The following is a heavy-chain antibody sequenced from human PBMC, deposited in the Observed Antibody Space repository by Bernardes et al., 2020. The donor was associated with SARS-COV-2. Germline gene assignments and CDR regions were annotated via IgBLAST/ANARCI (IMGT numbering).Heavy chain of an antibody. CDR2: INIGSSYT. Sequence: GGSLRLSCAASGFTFSDHYMTWIRQAPGKGLECVSYINIGSSYTYYADSVKGRFTISRDDAKNSLYLQMNSLRAEDTAVYYCARDHKAPGFYMDVWGKGTTVTVSS. J-gene: IGHJ6*03. V-gene: IGHV3-11*05. CDR3: ARDHKAPGFYMDV. CDR1: GFTFSDHY.